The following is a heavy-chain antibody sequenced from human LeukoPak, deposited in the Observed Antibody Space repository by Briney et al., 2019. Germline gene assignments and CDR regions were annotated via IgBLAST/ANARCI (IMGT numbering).Heavy chain of an antibody. D-gene: IGHD6-13*01. Sequence: GGSLRLSCAASGFTFSGYAMSWVRQAPGEGLEWVSTVSGSGGNTYYADSVKGRSTISRDNTKNTLYLQMNSLRAEDTAVYYCVRESPVAAVGRSWFDPWGQGTLVTVSS. CDR3: VRESPVAAVGRSWFDP. CDR1: GFTFSGYA. CDR2: VSGSGGNT. V-gene: IGHV3-23*01. J-gene: IGHJ5*02.